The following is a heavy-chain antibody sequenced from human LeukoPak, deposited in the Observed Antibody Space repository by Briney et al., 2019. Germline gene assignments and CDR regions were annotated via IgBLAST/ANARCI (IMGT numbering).Heavy chain of an antibody. CDR3: ARLTGLNWGSPAVVITYFDY. V-gene: IGHV5-10-1*01. J-gene: IGHJ4*02. D-gene: IGHD7-27*01. Sequence: GESLKISCKGSGYSFTSYWIRWVRQMPGKGLEWMGRIDPSDSYTNYSPSFQGHVTISADKSISTAYLQWSSLKASDTAMYYCARLTGLNWGSPAVVITYFDYWGQGTLVTVSS. CDR1: GYSFTSYW. CDR2: IDPSDSYT.